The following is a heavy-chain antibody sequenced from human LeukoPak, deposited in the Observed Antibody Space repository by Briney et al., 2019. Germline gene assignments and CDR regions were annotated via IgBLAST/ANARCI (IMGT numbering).Heavy chain of an antibody. CDR3: ARDGEWERRGGTFDI. D-gene: IGHD1-26*01. J-gene: IGHJ3*02. V-gene: IGHV4-4*02. CDR2: IYHSGST. CDR1: GGSISSSNW. Sequence: PSGTLSLTCAVSGGSISSSNWWSWVRQPPGKGLEWIGEIYHSGSTNYNPSLKSRVTISVDTSKNQFSLKLSSVTAADTAVYYCARDGEWERRGGTFDIWGQGTMVTVSS.